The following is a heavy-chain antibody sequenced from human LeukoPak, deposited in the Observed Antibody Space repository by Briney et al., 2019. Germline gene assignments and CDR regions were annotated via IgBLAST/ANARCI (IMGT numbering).Heavy chain of an antibody. Sequence: PGGSLRLSCAASGFTFSSYAMSWVRQAPGKGLEWVSAISGSGGSTYYADSVKGRFTISRGNSKNTLYLQMNSLRAEDTAVYYCAKDLDSRGWYELSTLDYWGQGTLVTVSS. CDR2: ISGSGGST. CDR3: AKDLDSRGWYELSTLDY. D-gene: IGHD6-19*01. J-gene: IGHJ4*02. CDR1: GFTFSSYA. V-gene: IGHV3-23*01.